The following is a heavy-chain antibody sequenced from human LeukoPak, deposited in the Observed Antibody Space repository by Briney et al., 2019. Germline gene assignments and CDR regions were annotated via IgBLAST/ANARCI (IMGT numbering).Heavy chain of an antibody. Sequence: SGGSLRLSCSASGFTFSSYAMHWVRQAPGKGLEYVSAISSNGGSTYYADSVKGRFTISRDNSKNTLYLQMNSLRAEDTAVYYCARSIAAAGTGGFDYWGQGTLVTVSS. CDR3: ARSIAAAGTGGFDY. J-gene: IGHJ4*02. CDR2: ISSNGGST. CDR1: GFTFSSYA. V-gene: IGHV3-64*04. D-gene: IGHD6-13*01.